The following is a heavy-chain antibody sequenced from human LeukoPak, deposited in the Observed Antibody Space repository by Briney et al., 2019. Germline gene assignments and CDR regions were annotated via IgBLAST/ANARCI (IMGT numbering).Heavy chain of an antibody. V-gene: IGHV4-59*01. D-gene: IGHD5-12*01. J-gene: IGHJ4*02. CDR2: ISDSGRT. Sequence: SETLSLTCTVSGGSIRNYYWSWIRQSPGRGLEWIGDISDSGRTSYNPSLMSRVTISVDTSKNQFSLKVNSVTAADTAVYYCARQRGYSGYDFDYWGQGTLVTVSS. CDR3: ARQRGYSGYDFDY. CDR1: GGSIRNYY.